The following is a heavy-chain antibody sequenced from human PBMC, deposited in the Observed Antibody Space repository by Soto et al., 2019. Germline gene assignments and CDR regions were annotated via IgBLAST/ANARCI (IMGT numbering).Heavy chain of an antibody. CDR3: SRSGRSPYCSGGSRYSGSYFDY. Sequence: PGGSLRLSCAASGFTFSSNGMHWVRQAPGKGLEWVAVIWYDGSNKYYADSVKGRFTISRDNSKNTLYLQMNSLRAEDTAVYYCSRSGRSPYCSGGSRYSGSYFDYWGQGTLVTVSS. V-gene: IGHV3-33*01. CDR1: GFTFSSNG. D-gene: IGHD2-15*01. CDR2: IWYDGSNK. J-gene: IGHJ4*02.